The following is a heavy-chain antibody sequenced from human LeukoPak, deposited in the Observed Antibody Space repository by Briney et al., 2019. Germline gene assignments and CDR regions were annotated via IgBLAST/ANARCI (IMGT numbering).Heavy chain of an antibody. Sequence: GGSLRLSCAASGFTFSSYAMSWVRQAPGKGLEWVSAISGSGGSTYYADSVKGLFTISRDNSKNTLYLQMNSLRAEDTAVYYCAKAVFPGITMVRGVIDYWGQGTLVTVSS. J-gene: IGHJ4*02. V-gene: IGHV3-23*01. CDR1: GFTFSSYA. CDR3: AKAVFPGITMVRGVIDY. CDR2: ISGSGGST. D-gene: IGHD3-10*01.